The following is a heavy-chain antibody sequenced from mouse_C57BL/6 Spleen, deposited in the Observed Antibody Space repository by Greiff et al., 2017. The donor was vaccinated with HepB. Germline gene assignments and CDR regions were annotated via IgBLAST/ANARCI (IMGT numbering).Heavy chain of an antibody. J-gene: IGHJ3*01. V-gene: IGHV1-26*01. CDR1: GYTFTDYY. D-gene: IGHD2-4*01. Sequence: EVQLQQSGPELVKPGASVKISCKASGYTFTDYYMNWVKQSHGKSLEWIGDINPNNGGTSYNQKFKGKATLTVDKSSSTAYMELRSLTSEDSAVYYGARGDYDERFAYWGQGTLVTVSA. CDR2: INPNNGGT. CDR3: ARGDYDERFAY.